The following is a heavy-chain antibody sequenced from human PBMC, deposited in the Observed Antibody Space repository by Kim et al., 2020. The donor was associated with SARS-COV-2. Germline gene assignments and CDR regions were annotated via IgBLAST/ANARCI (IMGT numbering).Heavy chain of an antibody. CDR2: IGTAGDT. CDR3: ARDLGGIANWYFDL. J-gene: IGHJ2*01. CDR1: GFTFSSYD. V-gene: IGHV3-13*04. D-gene: IGHD3-16*01. Sequence: GGSLRLSCAASGFTFSSYDMHWVRQATGKGLEWVSAIGTAGDTYYPGSVKGRFTISRENAKNSLYLQMNSLRAGDTAVYYCARDLGGIANWYFDLWGRGTLVTVSS.